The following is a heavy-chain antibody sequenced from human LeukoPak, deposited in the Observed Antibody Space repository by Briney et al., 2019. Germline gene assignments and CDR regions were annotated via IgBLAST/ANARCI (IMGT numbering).Heavy chain of an antibody. CDR1: GFTFSRYG. V-gene: IGHV3-21*06. CDR3: ARDRSGIGNAFDI. Sequence: GGSLRLSCVASGFTFSRYGIHWVRQPPGKGLKWVSSISGSSNYIYYADSVKGRFTISRDNAKNLLYLQMNSLRAEDTAVYYCARDRSGIGNAFDIWGQGTMVTVSS. J-gene: IGHJ3*02. CDR2: ISGSSNYI. D-gene: IGHD3-10*01.